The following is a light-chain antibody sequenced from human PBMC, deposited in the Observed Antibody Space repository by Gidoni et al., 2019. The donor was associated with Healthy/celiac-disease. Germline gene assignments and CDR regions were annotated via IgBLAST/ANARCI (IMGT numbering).Light chain of an antibody. CDR2: EVS. Sequence: QSALTPPASVSGSPGQSITISCTGTSSDVGGYNYVSWYQPHPGKAPKLSIYEVSNRPSGVSNRFSGSKSGNTASLTISGRQAEDEADYYCSSYTSSSTVVVGGGTKLTVL. CDR1: SSDVGGYNY. CDR3: SSYTSSSTVV. V-gene: IGLV2-14*01. J-gene: IGLJ2*01.